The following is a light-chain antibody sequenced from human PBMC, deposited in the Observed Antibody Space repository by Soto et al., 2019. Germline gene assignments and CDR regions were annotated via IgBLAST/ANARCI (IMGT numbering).Light chain of an antibody. CDR3: QQYHASPYT. Sequence: DIQMTQSPSTLSASVGDKVTITCRASQTISFWLAWYQQKPGKAPKLLIYDASSLESGGPSRFRGSGSGTEFTLNISSLQPDDFATYYCQQYHASPYTFGQGTKLEIQ. V-gene: IGKV1-5*01. CDR2: DAS. CDR1: QTISFW. J-gene: IGKJ2*01.